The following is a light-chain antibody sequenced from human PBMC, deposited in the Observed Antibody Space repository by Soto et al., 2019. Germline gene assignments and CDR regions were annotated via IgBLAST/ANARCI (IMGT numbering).Light chain of an antibody. CDR3: QQSYSTPWT. CDR2: KAS. Sequence: DIQMTQSPSTLSASVVDRVTITCRASQSISSWLAWYQQKPGKAPKLLIYKASSLESGVPSRFSGSRSGPDFTLTISSLQPEDFATYYCQQSYSTPWTFGQGTKVDI. J-gene: IGKJ1*01. CDR1: QSISSW. V-gene: IGKV1-5*03.